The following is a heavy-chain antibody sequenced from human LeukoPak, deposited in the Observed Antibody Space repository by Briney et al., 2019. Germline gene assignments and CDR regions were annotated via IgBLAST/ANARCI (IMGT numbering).Heavy chain of an antibody. D-gene: IGHD3-3*01. J-gene: IGHJ4*02. CDR3: TRDLYYDFWSGFDY. CDR2: IRSNAYGGTT. CDR1: GFTFGDYA. V-gene: IGHV3-49*04. Sequence: GGSLRLSCTASGFTFGDYAMSWVRQAPGKGLEWVGFIRSNAYGGTTEYAASVKGRFTISRDDSKSIAYLQMNSLKTEDTAVYYCTRDLYYDFWSGFDYWGQGTLVTVSS.